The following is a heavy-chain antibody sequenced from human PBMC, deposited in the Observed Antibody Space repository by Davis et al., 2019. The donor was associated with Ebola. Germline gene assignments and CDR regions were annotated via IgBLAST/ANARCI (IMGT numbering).Heavy chain of an antibody. V-gene: IGHV3-30*18. D-gene: IGHD6-13*01. CDR1: GFTFSSYG. CDR3: AKDGTAAQDLLYYYYGMDV. CDR2: ISYDGSNK. Sequence: PGGSLRLSCAASGFTFSSYGMHWVRQAPGKGLEWVAVISYDGSNKYYADSVKGRFTISRDNSKNTLYLQMNSLRAEDTAVYYCAKDGTAAQDLLYYYYGMDVWGQGTTVTVSS. J-gene: IGHJ6*02.